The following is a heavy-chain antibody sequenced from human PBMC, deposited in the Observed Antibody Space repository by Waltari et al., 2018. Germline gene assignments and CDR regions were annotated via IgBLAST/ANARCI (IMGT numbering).Heavy chain of an antibody. CDR1: GYTFTGYY. J-gene: IGHJ4*02. V-gene: IGHV1-2*06. Sequence: QVQLVQSGAEVKKPGASVKVSCKASGYTFTGYYMHWVRQAPGQGLEWMGRINPNSGGTNYAQKFQGRVTMTRDTSISTAYMELSRLRSDDTAVYYCARGAGATVNQVLSRFDYWGQGTLVTVSS. CDR2: INPNSGGT. CDR3: ARGAGATVNQVLSRFDY. D-gene: IGHD4-17*01.